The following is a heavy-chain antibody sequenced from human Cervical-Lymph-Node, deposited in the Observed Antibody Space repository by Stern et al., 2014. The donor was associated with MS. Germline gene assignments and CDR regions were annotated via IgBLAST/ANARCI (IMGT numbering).Heavy chain of an antibody. CDR2: IIPIFGAP. J-gene: IGHJ2*01. CDR3: AKGRGIYWFFDL. Sequence: QVQLVKSGGEVKKPGSSVKVSCMASGGSFNNHAVSWVRQAPGQGLEWMGGIIPIFGAPDYAQKFQGRVTITADESTSTVYMEFSSLRSEDTAMYYCAKGRGIYWFFDLWGRGTLVIVSS. CDR1: GGSFNNHA. D-gene: IGHD5-24*01. V-gene: IGHV1-69*01.